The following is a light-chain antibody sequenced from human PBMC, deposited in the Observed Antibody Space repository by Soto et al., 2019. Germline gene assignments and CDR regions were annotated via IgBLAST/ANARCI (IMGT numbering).Light chain of an antibody. CDR3: SSYTTSNTRQIV. CDR2: DVS. V-gene: IGLV2-14*03. CDR1: SSDVGGYNY. J-gene: IGLJ1*01. Sequence: SVLTQPASVSGSPGQSITISCTGTSSDVGGYNYVSWYQHHPGKAPKLLIYDVSNRPSGVSNHFSGSKSDNTVSLTISGLQPEDEADYYCSSYTTSNTRQIVFGTGTKVTVL.